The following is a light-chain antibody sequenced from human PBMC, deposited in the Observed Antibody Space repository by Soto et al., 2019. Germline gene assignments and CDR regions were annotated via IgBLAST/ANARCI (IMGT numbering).Light chain of an antibody. V-gene: IGKV1-5*03. J-gene: IGKJ2*01. CDR2: KAS. CDR1: QSVSSW. Sequence: DIQMTQSPSTLSASVGDRVTITCRASQSVSSWLAWYQQKPGKAPNLLISKASHLESGVPSRFSGDGSGTEFTLTISSLQPDDFASYYCQQYKSYPPYTFGQGTKLEMK. CDR3: QQYKSYPPYT.